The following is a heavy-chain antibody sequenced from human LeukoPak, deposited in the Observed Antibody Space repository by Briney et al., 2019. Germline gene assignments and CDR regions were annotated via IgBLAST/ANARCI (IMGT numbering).Heavy chain of an antibody. Sequence: SETLSLTCTVSGGSISSYYWSWIRQPPGKGLEWIGYIYYSGSTNYNPSPKSRVTISVDTSKNQFSLKLSSVTAADTAVYYCARANSGWYRPFDYWGQGTLVTVSS. CDR1: GGSISSYY. CDR2: IYYSGST. CDR3: ARANSGWYRPFDY. V-gene: IGHV4-59*01. D-gene: IGHD6-19*01. J-gene: IGHJ4*02.